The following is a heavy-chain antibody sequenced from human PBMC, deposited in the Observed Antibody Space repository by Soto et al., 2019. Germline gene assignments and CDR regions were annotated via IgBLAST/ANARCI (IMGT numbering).Heavy chain of an antibody. J-gene: IGHJ5*02. V-gene: IGHV4-59*01. CDR1: GCSISSYY. CDR3: ARDLEDGYNLGWFDP. D-gene: IGHD5-12*01. Sequence: SETLSLTCTVSGCSISSYYWSWIRQPPGKGLEWIGYIYYSGNSNYNPSLKSRVTISVDTSKNQFSLKLISVTAADTAMYYCARDLEDGYNLGWFDPWGQGTLVTVSS. CDR2: IYYSGNS.